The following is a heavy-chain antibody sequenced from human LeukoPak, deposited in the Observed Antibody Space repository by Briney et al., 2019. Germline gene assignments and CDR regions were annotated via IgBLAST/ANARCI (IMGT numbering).Heavy chain of an antibody. CDR2: IRYDGSKK. D-gene: IGHD1-26*01. CDR1: GFAFRSHA. J-gene: IGHJ4*02. Sequence: GGSLRLSCTASGFAFRSHAMHWVRQAPGKGLEWVAFIRYDGSKKFYADSVKGRFTISRDNAKNLVYLEMNSLRAEDTAVYYCARVPGEMGATLAYLDYWGQGTLVIVSS. V-gene: IGHV3-30*02. CDR3: ARVPGEMGATLAYLDY.